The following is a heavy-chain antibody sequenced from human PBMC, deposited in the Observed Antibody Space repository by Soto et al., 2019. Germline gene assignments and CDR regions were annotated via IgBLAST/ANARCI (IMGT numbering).Heavy chain of an antibody. D-gene: IGHD6-6*01. CDR3: AHRGSSHSFDI. CDR2: IYWDDDK. CDR1: GFSLSTSGVG. Sequence: QITLKESGPTLVKPTQTLTLTCTFSGFSLSTSGVGVGWIRQPPGKALEWLALIYWDDDKRYSPSLKSRLTITKDTSNNQVVLTLINMDPVDTATYYCAHRGSSHSFDIWGQGTMVTVSS. V-gene: IGHV2-5*02. J-gene: IGHJ3*02.